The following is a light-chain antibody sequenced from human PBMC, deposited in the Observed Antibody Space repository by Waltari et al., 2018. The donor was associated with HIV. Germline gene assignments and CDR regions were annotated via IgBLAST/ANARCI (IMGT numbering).Light chain of an antibody. CDR2: GKN. CDR3: NSRDSSGNHWV. Sequence: SSELTQDPAVSVALGQTVRITCQGDSPRVYYASWYQQKPGQAPVLVIYGKNNRPSGIPDRFSGSSSGNTASLTITGAQAEDEADYYCNSRDSSGNHWVFGGGTKLTVL. CDR1: SPRVYY. J-gene: IGLJ3*02. V-gene: IGLV3-19*01.